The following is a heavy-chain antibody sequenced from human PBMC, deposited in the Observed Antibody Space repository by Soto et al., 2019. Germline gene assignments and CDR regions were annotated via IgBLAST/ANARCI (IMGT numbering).Heavy chain of an antibody. J-gene: IGHJ1*01. CDR2: IIPILGIA. V-gene: IGHV1-69*04. CDR1: GGTFSSYT. CDR3: ARDSSGWKDVGNSAEYFQH. D-gene: IGHD6-19*01. Sequence: SVKVSCKAPGGTFSSYTISWVRQAPGQGLEWMGRIIPILGIANYAQKFQGRVTITADKSTSTAYMELSSLRSEDTAVYYCARDSSGWKDVGNSAEYFQHWGQGTLVTVSS.